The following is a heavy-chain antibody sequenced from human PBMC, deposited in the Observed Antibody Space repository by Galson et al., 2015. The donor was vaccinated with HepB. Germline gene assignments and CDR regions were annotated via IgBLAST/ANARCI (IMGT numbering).Heavy chain of an antibody. CDR1: GYTFTSYY. J-gene: IGHJ6*03. CDR3: ARDPSPACRDVCWYYYYMDV. Sequence: SVKVSCKASGYTFTSYYMHWVRQAPGQGLEWMGIINPSGGSTSYAQKFQGRVTMTRDTSTSTVYMELSSLRSEDTAVYYCARDPSPACRDVCWYYYYMDVWGKGTTVTVSS. D-gene: IGHD3-16*01. CDR2: INPSGGST. V-gene: IGHV1-46*01.